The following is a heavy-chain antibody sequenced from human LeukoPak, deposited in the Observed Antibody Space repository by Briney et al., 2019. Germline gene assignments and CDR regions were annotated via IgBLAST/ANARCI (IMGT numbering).Heavy chain of an antibody. J-gene: IGHJ3*02. CDR2: INEDGSEI. CDR1: GFPFSGYW. Sequence: PGGSLSLSCAVSGFPFSGYWMGWVRQAAGNGLEWVATINEDGSEIYYVDSVKGRFTISRDNAKNSLSLQMNSLRAGDTTLYYCARGFDGRSAFDIWGQGTMVTVSS. V-gene: IGHV3-7*01. D-gene: IGHD3-10*01. CDR3: ARGFDGRSAFDI.